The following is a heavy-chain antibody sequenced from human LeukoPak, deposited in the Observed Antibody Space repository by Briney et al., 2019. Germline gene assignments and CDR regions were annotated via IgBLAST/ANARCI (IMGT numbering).Heavy chain of an antibody. Sequence: GSLRLSCAASGFTFSSYAMSWVRQAPGKGLEWIGSVYCTGTSYYNPSLKSRLTMSVDTSKNQFSLKLSSVTAADTAVYFCARAPRGDFWGGYPDVWGKGTTVTVS. J-gene: IGHJ6*03. D-gene: IGHD3-3*01. V-gene: IGHV4-39*07. CDR1: GFTFSSYA. CDR2: VYCTGTS. CDR3: ARAPRGDFWGGYPDV.